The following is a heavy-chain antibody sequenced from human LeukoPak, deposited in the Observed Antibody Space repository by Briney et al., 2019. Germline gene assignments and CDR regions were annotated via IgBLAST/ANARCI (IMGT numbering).Heavy chain of an antibody. D-gene: IGHD1-26*01. CDR2: IYYSGST. J-gene: IGHJ6*02. Sequence: PSETLSLTCTVSGGSISSYYWGWIRQPPGKGLEWIGYIYYSGSTNYNPSLKSRVTISVDTSKNQFSLKLSSVTAADTAVYYCARGSGGASLVGHYYYYYGMDVWGQGTTVTVSS. CDR1: GGSISSYY. CDR3: ARGSGGASLVGHYYYYYGMDV. V-gene: IGHV4-59*01.